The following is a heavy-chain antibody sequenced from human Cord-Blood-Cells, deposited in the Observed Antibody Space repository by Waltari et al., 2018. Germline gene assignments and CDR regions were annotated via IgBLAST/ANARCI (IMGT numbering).Heavy chain of an antibody. J-gene: IGHJ4*02. CDR3: ARLIVVVTAILDY. Sequence: QLQLQESGPGLVKPSETLSLTCTVSGGSISSSSYYWGWIRQPPGKGLEWIGIIYYSGSTYYNPSLKSRVTISVDTSKNQFSLKLSSVTAADTAVYYCARLIVVVTAILDYWGQGTLVTVSS. V-gene: IGHV4-39*01. CDR2: IYYSGST. CDR1: GGSISSSSYY. D-gene: IGHD2-21*02.